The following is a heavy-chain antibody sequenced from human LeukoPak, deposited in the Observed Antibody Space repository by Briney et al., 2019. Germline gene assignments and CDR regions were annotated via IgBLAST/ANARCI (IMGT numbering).Heavy chain of an antibody. D-gene: IGHD6-13*01. CDR3: ARGQQWFDP. CDR2: IYSSGST. CDR1: GGSISGYY. J-gene: IGHJ5*02. Sequence: SETLSLTCTVSGGSISGYYWTWFRQPPGKGLEWIGYIYSSGSTKYNPSLKSPITISVDTSKNQLSLKLSSVTAADTAVYYCARGQQWFDPWGQGTLVTVSS. V-gene: IGHV4-59*12.